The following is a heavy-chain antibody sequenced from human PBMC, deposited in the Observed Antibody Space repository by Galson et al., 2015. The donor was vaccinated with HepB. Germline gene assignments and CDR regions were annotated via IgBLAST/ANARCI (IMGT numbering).Heavy chain of an antibody. CDR1: GGTFSSYA. CDR2: IIPIFGTA. D-gene: IGHD6-13*01. CDR3: AVSSWYTGGYYYYMDV. J-gene: IGHJ6*03. Sequence: VNVSCKASGGTFSSYAISWVRQAPGQGLEWMGGIIPIFGTANYAQKFQGRVTITADESTSTAYMELSSLRSEDTAVYYCAVSSWYTGGYYYYMDVWGKGTTVTVSS. V-gene: IGHV1-69*13.